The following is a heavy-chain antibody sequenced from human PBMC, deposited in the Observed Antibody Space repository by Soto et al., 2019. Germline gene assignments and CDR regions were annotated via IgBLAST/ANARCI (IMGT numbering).Heavy chain of an antibody. CDR3: ARDGRYCISTSCQPPTNYYGMDV. J-gene: IGHJ6*02. CDR1: GGTFSSYA. V-gene: IGHV1-69*12. Sequence: QVQLVQSGAEVKKPGSSVKVSCKASGGTFSSYAISWVRQAPGQGLEWMGGLIPIFGTANYAQKFQGRVTIAADQSTSTAYMELSSLRSEDTAVYYCARDGRYCISTSCQPPTNYYGMDVWGQGTTVTVSS. D-gene: IGHD2-2*01. CDR2: LIPIFGTA.